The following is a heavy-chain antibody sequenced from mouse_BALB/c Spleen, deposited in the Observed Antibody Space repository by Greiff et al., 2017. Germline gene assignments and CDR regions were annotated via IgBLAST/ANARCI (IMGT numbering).Heavy chain of an antibody. CDR1: GYSFTGYY. D-gene: IGHD1-1*01. CDR3: ARRGGTTVVPDWYFDD. Sequence: EVQLQQSGPELVKPGASVKISCKASGYSFTGYYMHWVKQSHVKSLEWIGRINPYNGATSYNQNFKDKASLTVDKSSSTAYMELHSLTSEDSAVYYCARRGGTTVVPDWYFDDWGAGTTVTVSA. V-gene: IGHV1-26*01. J-gene: IGHJ1*01. CDR2: INPYNGAT.